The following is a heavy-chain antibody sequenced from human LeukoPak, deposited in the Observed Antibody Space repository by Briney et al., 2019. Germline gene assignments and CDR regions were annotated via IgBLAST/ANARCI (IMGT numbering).Heavy chain of an antibody. CDR3: ATDRPRRYSNGWGAFDI. CDR2: FDPEDGET. CDR1: GYTLTELS. D-gene: IGHD3-9*01. V-gene: IGHV1-24*01. Sequence: ASVKVSCKVSGYTLTELSMHWVRQAPGKGLEWMGGFDPEDGETIYAQKFQGRVTMTEDTSTDTAYMELSSLRSEDTAVYYCATDRPRRYSNGWGAFDIWGQGTMVTVSS. J-gene: IGHJ3*02.